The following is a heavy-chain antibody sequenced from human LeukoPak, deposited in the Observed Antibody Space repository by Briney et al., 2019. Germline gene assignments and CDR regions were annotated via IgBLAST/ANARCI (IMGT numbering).Heavy chain of an antibody. V-gene: IGHV1-69*13. CDR3: ARVSVVVVAATPEYYGMDV. J-gene: IGHJ6*02. CDR2: IIPIFGTG. Sequence: ASVKVSCKASGGTFSSYAISWVRQAPGQGLEWMGGIIPIFGTGNYAQKFQGRVTITADESTSTAYMELSSLRSEDTAVYYCARVSVVVVAATPEYYGMDVWGQGTTVTVSS. CDR1: GGTFSSYA. D-gene: IGHD2-15*01.